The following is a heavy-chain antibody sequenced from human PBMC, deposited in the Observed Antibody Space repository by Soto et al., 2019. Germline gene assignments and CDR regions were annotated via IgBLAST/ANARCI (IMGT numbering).Heavy chain of an antibody. CDR1: GFTFSSYA. CDR3: ARDLSRSDYDFWSGVGYGMDV. D-gene: IGHD3-3*01. J-gene: IGHJ6*02. CDR2: ISYDGNNK. V-gene: IGHV3-30-3*01. Sequence: PGGSLRLSCAASGFTFSSYAMHWVRQAPGKGLEWVAVISYDGNNKYYADSVKGRFTISRDNSKNTLYLQMNSLRAEDTAVYYCARDLSRSDYDFWSGVGYGMDVWGQGTTVTVSS.